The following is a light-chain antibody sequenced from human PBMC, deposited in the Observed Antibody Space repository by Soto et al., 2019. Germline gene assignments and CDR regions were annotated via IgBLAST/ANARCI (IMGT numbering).Light chain of an antibody. J-gene: IGLJ3*02. V-gene: IGLV2-14*01. CDR3: SSYTSSSTLV. Sequence: QSALTQPASVSGSPGQSITISCTGTSSDVGGYDYVPWYQQYPGKAPKLMIYDVSYRPSGVSDRFSGSKSGNTASLTISGLQAEDEADYYCSSYTSSSTLVFGGGTKLNV. CDR1: SSDVGGYDY. CDR2: DVS.